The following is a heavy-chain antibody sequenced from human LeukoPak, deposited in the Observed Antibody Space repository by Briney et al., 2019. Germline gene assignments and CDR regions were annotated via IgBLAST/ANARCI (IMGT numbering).Heavy chain of an antibody. CDR1: GYTFTDYY. D-gene: IGHD2-2*01. V-gene: IGHV1-2*02. Sequence: ASVKVSCKASGYTFTDYYMQWVRQAPGQGPEWMGWINPNTGGTNYVQKFQGRVTMTRDTSISTAYVELSRLRFDDTAVYYCARDHCTSTGCYEDYYYGLDVWGQGTTVTVSS. CDR2: INPNTGGT. J-gene: IGHJ6*02. CDR3: ARDHCTSTGCYEDYYYGLDV.